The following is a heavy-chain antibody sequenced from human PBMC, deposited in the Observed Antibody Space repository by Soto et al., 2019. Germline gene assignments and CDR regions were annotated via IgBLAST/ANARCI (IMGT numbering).Heavy chain of an antibody. CDR3: ARSAASIVVVVAATTYYGMDV. V-gene: IGHV1-69*01. D-gene: IGHD2-15*01. CDR1: GGTFSSYA. J-gene: IGHJ6*02. CDR2: IIPIFGTA. Sequence: QVQLVQSGAEVKKPGSSVKVSCKASGGTFSSYAISWVRQAPGQGLEWMGGIIPIFGTANYAQKFQGRVTITVDESTSTAYMELSSLRSEDTAVYYCARSAASIVVVVAATTYYGMDVWGQGTTVTVSS.